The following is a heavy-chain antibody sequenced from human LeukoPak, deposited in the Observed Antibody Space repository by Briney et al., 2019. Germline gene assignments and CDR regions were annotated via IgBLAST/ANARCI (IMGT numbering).Heavy chain of an antibody. Sequence: GGSLRLSCAASGFTFSSYSMNWVRQAPGKGPEWVSSISSRSSYMYYADSVKGRFTISRDNAKNSLYLQMNSLRAEDTAVYYCARDWRHYSVNWFDPWGQGTLVTVSS. CDR1: GFTFSSYS. CDR3: ARDWRHYSVNWFDP. J-gene: IGHJ5*02. CDR2: ISSRSSYM. D-gene: IGHD2-15*01. V-gene: IGHV3-21*01.